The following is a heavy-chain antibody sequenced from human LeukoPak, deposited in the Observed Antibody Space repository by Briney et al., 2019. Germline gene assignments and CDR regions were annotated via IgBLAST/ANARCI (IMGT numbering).Heavy chain of an antibody. CDR3: AKVGYCSSTSCPRNHYYYYYMDV. D-gene: IGHD2-2*03. CDR2: IWYDGSNK. V-gene: IGHV3-33*06. Sequence: QPGRSLRLSCAASGFTFSSYGMHWVRQAPGKGLEWVAVIWYDGSNKYYADSVKGRFTISRDNSKNTLYLQMNSLRAEDTAVYYCAKVGYCSSTSCPRNHYYYYYMDVLGKGTTVTVSS. CDR1: GFTFSSYG. J-gene: IGHJ6*03.